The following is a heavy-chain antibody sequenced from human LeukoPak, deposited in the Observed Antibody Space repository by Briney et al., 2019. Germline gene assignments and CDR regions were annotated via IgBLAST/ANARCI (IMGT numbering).Heavy chain of an antibody. Sequence: GGSLRLSCAASGFTFSSYAMSWVRQAPGKGLEWVSAISGSGGSTYYADSVKGRFTISRDNSKNTLYLQMNSLRAEDTAVYYCAKDWSIVVVTATGIDYWGQGTLVTVSS. CDR2: ISGSGGST. J-gene: IGHJ4*02. CDR3: AKDWSIVVVTATGIDY. D-gene: IGHD2-21*02. CDR1: GFTFSSYA. V-gene: IGHV3-23*01.